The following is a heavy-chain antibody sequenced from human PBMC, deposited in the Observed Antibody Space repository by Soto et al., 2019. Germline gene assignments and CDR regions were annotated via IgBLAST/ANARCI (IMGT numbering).Heavy chain of an antibody. V-gene: IGHV1-3*01. Sequence: ASVKVSCKASGYTFTSYAMHWVRQAPGQRLEWMGWINAGNGNTKYSQKFQGRVTITRDTSASTAYMELSSLRSEVTAVYYCARDLSYSSLFDYWGQGTLVTVSS. J-gene: IGHJ4*02. CDR3: ARDLSYSSLFDY. D-gene: IGHD6-6*01. CDR1: GYTFTSYA. CDR2: INAGNGNT.